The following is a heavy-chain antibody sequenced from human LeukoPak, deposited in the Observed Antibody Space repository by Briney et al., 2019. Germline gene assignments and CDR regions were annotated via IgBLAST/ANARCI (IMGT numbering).Heavy chain of an antibody. Sequence: GASVEVSCKTSGYTFTNYDINWVRQAPGQGLEWMGWMNPKSGKTGYAQKFQGRGTIIRNTSISTAYMELSSLRSEDTAVFYCARETSSRYFDFWGQGTLLTVSS. CDR2: MNPKSGKT. D-gene: IGHD6-6*01. V-gene: IGHV1-8*03. CDR3: ARETSSRYFDF. J-gene: IGHJ4*02. CDR1: GYTFTNYD.